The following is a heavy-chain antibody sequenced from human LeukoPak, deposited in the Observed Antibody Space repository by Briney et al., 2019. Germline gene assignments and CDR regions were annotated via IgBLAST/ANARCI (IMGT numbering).Heavy chain of an antibody. D-gene: IGHD6-19*01. V-gene: IGHV3-30-3*01. J-gene: IGHJ4*02. CDR3: ARDEYGAVAGSYFDY. CDR2: ISYDGSNK. CDR1: GFTLSSYA. Sequence: GGSLRLSCAASGFTLSSYAMHWVRQAPGKGLEWVAVISYDGSNKYYADSVKGRFTISRDNSKNTLYLQINSLRAEDTAVYYCARDEYGAVAGSYFDYWGQGTLVTVSS.